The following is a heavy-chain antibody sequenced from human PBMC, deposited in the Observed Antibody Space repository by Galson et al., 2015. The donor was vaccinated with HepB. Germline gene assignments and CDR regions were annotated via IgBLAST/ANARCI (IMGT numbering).Heavy chain of an antibody. J-gene: IGHJ4*02. Sequence: ETLSLTCTVYGGSFSGYYWSWIRQPPGKGLEWIGEINHSGSTNYNPSLKSRVTISVDTSKNQFSLKLSSVTAADTAVYYCARRDLSGGRRDYWGQGTLVTVSS. CDR1: GGSFSGYY. V-gene: IGHV4-34*01. D-gene: IGHD1-26*01. CDR3: ARRDLSGGRRDY. CDR2: INHSGST.